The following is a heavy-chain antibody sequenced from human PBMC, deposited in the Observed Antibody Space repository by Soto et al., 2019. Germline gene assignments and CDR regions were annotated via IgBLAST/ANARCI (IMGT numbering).Heavy chain of an antibody. J-gene: IGHJ4*02. CDR2: INPSGGST. CDR3: ARDLMGWSGASCYTDDD. CDR1: GYTFTSYY. D-gene: IGHD2-15*01. V-gene: IGHV1-46*01. Sequence: ASVKVSCKASGYTFTSYYMHWVRQAPGQGLEWMGIINPSGGSTSYAQKFQGRVTMTRDTSTSTVYMELSSLRSEDTAVYYCARDLMGWSGASCYTDDDLGQGPLVTVSS.